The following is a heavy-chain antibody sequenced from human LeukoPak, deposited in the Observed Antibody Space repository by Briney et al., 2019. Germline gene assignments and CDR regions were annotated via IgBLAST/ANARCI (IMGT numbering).Heavy chain of an antibody. CDR3: TRGSDSIFGVARDGFDY. D-gene: IGHD3-3*01. Sequence: GGSLRLSCTTSGFTFGDYVASWFRQAPGKGLEWVGFIRSKPYGGTTEYAASVKGRFTISRDDSKSIAYLQMNSLKTEDTAVYYCTRGSDSIFGVARDGFDYWGQGTLVTVSS. V-gene: IGHV3-49*03. CDR1: GFTFGDYV. J-gene: IGHJ4*02. CDR2: IRSKPYGGTT.